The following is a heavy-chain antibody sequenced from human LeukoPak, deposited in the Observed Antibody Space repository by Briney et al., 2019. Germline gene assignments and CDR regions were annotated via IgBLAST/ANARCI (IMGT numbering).Heavy chain of an antibody. J-gene: IGHJ4*02. D-gene: IGHD1-7*01. CDR3: ARVGVELHQPLDY. CDR1: GGSISSYN. Sequence: SEALSLTCTVSGGSISSYNWSWIRRRPGKGVEWIGYIYYSGSTYYNPSLKSRVTISVDTSKNQYSLKLTSVTAADTAVYYCARVGVELHQPLDYWGRGTLATVSS. CDR2: IYYSGST. V-gene: IGHV4-59*12.